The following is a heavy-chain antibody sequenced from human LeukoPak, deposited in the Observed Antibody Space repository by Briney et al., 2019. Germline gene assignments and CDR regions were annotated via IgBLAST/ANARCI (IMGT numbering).Heavy chain of an antibody. CDR3: ARDGGYDSGVFDF. V-gene: IGHV4-4*07. J-gene: IGHJ4*02. D-gene: IGHD3-22*01. CDR2: SHGSGST. CDR1: GVSINIYY. Sequence: PSETLSPTCNVSGVSINIYYWSWLRQTPGKGLEWIGRSHGSGSTNYNPSPKNRVTISIDKSKNHLSLSLRSVTAADTALYFCARDGGYDSGVFDFWGQGTLVTVSS.